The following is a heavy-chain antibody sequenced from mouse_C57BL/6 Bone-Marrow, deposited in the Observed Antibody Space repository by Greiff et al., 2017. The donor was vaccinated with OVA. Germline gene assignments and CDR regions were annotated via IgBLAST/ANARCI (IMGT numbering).Heavy chain of an antibody. CDR1: GYTFTDYE. J-gene: IGHJ1*03. D-gene: IGHD1-1*01. CDR2: IDPETGGT. CDR3: TRGIGGSSYGYFDV. V-gene: IGHV1-15*01. Sequence: VKLQEPGAELVRPGASVTLSCKASGYTFTDYEMHWVKQTPVHGLEWIGAIDPETGGTAYNQKFKGKATLTVDKSSSTAYMELRSLTSEDSADYYGTRGIGGSSYGYFDVWGTGTTVTVSS.